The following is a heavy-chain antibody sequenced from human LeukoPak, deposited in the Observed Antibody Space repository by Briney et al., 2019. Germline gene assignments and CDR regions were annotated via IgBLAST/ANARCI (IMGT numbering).Heavy chain of an antibody. Sequence: PSEALSLTCTVSGGSISRYYWSWVRQPPGKGLEGVGYIYYSGSTNYNPSLKSRVTISVDTSKNQFSLKLSSVTAADTAVYYCARDGDDYGGSYYFDYWGQGTLVTVSS. CDR1: GGSISRYY. D-gene: IGHD4-23*01. V-gene: IGHV4-59*01. J-gene: IGHJ4*02. CDR2: IYYSGST. CDR3: ARDGDDYGGSYYFDY.